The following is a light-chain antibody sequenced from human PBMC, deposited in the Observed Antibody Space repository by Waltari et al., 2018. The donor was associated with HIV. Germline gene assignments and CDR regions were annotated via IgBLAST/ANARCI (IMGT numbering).Light chain of an antibody. CDR1: NSNIGRSS. J-gene: IGLJ2*01. CDR3: AAWDDSRNAHVV. Sequence: QSVLTQPPSASGTPGQRVTLSRSGSNSNIGRSSVTWYQQLPGTAPKRLISSSNQRPLGVPDRFSGSKSGTSASLAISGLQSEDEADYYCAAWDDSRNAHVVFGGGTKLTVL. V-gene: IGLV1-44*01. CDR2: SSN.